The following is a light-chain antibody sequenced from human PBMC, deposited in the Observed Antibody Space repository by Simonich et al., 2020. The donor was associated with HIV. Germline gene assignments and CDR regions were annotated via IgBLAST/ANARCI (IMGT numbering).Light chain of an antibody. CDR3: QQYNNWPSPFT. Sequence: EILMTQSPATLSVSPGERATLSCRASQSVASNLAWYQQKPGQAPRLLIYYASSRATAIPARVSGSGFGTEFTLTISSMQSEDFALYYCQQYNNWPSPFTFGPGTKVDIK. J-gene: IGKJ3*01. CDR2: YAS. V-gene: IGKV3-15*01. CDR1: QSVASN.